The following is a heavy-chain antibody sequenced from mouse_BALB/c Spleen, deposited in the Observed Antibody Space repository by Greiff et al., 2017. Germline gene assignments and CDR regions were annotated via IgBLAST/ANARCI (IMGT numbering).Heavy chain of an antibody. CDR2: ISSGGST. V-gene: IGHV5-6-5*01. J-gene: IGHJ2*01. D-gene: IGHD2-3*01. Sequence: EVKVVESGGGLVKPGGSLKLSCAASGFTFSSYAMSWVRQTPEKRLEWVASISSGGSTYYPDSVKGRFTISRDNARNILYLQMSSLRSEDTAMYYCARGGKYDGYYLYYFDYWGQGTTLTVSS. CDR1: GFTFSSYA. CDR3: ARGGKYDGYYLYYFDY.